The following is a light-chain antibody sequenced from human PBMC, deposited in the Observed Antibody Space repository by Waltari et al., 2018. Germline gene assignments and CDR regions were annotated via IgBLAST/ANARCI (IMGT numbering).Light chain of an antibody. CDR2: GGS. J-gene: IGKJ3*01. V-gene: IGKV3-20*01. CDR3: QQYSSSPG. Sequence: EVVLTQSPGTPSLSPGERATLSCRASQNIGNNYLSWYQQKPGQAPRLLIYGGSTRATGIPDRFSGSGSGTDFTLTISRLEPEDFAVYYCQQYSSSPGFGPGTKVAIK. CDR1: QNIGNNY.